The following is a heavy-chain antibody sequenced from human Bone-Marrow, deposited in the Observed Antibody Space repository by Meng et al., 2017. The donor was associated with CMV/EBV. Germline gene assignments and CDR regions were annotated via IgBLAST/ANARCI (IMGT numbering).Heavy chain of an antibody. CDR1: GFTFRNYW. D-gene: IGHD6-19*01. V-gene: IGHV3-7*01. CDR3: ARDINRYSSSYY. CDR2: IKHDGSER. Sequence: GESLKISCAVSGFTFRNYWMSWVRQAPGKGLEWVANIKHDGSERYYVDSVKGRFTISRDNAKNLLYLQMNSLRAEDTAVYYCARDINRYSSSYYWGQGTLVTV. J-gene: IGHJ4*02.